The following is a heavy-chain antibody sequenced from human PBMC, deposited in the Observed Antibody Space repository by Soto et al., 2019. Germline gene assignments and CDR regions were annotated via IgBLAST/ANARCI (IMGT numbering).Heavy chain of an antibody. J-gene: IGHJ5*02. CDR3: ARVTLKAGNWFDP. Sequence: QVQLVQSGAEVKKPGASVKVSCKTSGYTFTDYFIHWVRQAPGQGFEWMGWINPKSRGTNYAQKFQGRVTMTRDTSISTAYMELRGLTSDDTAVYYCARVTLKAGNWFDPWGQGTLVTVSS. V-gene: IGHV1-2*02. CDR1: GYTFTDYF. CDR2: INPKSRGT.